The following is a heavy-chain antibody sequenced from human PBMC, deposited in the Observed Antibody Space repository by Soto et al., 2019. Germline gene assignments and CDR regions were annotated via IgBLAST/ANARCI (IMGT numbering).Heavy chain of an antibody. J-gene: IGHJ6*02. CDR2: IIPIFGTA. CDR1: GGTFSSYA. CDR3: ASKPEWITMVRGVIIRGYYYYGMDV. Sequence: RASVKVSCKASGGTFSSYAISWVRQAPGQGLEWMGGIIPIFGTANYAQKFQGRVTITADESTSTAYMELSSLRSEDTAVYYCASKPEWITMVRGVIIRGYYYYGMDVWGQGTTVTVSS. V-gene: IGHV1-69*13. D-gene: IGHD3-10*01.